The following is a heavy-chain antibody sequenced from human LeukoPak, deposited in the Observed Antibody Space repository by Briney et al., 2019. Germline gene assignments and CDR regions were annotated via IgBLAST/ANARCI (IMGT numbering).Heavy chain of an antibody. D-gene: IGHD3-22*01. CDR2: ISSSGSTI. Sequence: PGGSLRLSCAASGFTFSDYYMSWIRQAPGKGLEWVSYISSSGSTIYYADSEKGRFTISRDNAKNSLYLQMNSLRAEDTAVYYCARDGGPSYYYDSSGYYCGYWGQGTLVTVSS. CDR1: GFTFSDYY. CDR3: ARDGGPSYYYDSSGYYCGY. J-gene: IGHJ4*02. V-gene: IGHV3-11*01.